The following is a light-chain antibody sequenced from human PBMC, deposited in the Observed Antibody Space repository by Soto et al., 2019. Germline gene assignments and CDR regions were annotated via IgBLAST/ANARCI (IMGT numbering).Light chain of an antibody. J-gene: IGLJ1*01. CDR1: SSDVGGYNF. Sequence: QSVLTQPASVSGSPGQSITISCTGTSSDVGGYNFVSWYQHHPGKAPKLMIYEVSNRPSGVSNRFSGSKSGNTASLTISGLQAEDEADYYCTSYTITSTSHLYVFGTGTKVTVL. V-gene: IGLV2-14*01. CDR3: TSYTITSTSHLYV. CDR2: EVS.